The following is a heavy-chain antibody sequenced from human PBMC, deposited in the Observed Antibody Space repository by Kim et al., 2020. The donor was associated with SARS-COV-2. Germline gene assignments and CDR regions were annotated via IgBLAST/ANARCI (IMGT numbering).Heavy chain of an antibody. Sequence: GGSLRLSCAASGFTFSSYWMHWVRQAPGKGLVWVSRINSDGSSTSYADSVKSRFTISRDNAKNTLYLQMNSLRAEDTAVYYCAREGAYGDYSGNYYYYYYGMDVWGQGTTVTVSS. CDR1: GFTFSSYW. V-gene: IGHV3-74*01. J-gene: IGHJ6*02. CDR2: INSDGSST. D-gene: IGHD4-17*01. CDR3: AREGAYGDYSGNYYYYYYGMDV.